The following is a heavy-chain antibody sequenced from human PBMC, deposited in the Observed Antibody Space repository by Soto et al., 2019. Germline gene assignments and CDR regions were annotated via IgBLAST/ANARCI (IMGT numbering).Heavy chain of an antibody. J-gene: IGHJ6*02. CDR3: AREIDGYYGMDV. Sequence: QVQLVQSGAXVXKPXSXVXXXCKASGGTFSTDSISWVRQAPGQGLEWMGGIIPMFGTANNAQKFQGRVTITADESTSTAYMELSSLRSEDTAVYFCAREIDGYYGMDVWGQGTTVTVAS. V-gene: IGHV1-69*12. CDR2: IIPMFGTA. CDR1: GGTFSTDS.